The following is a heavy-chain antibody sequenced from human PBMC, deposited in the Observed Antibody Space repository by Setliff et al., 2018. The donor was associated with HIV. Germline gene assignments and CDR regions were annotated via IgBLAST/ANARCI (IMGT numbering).Heavy chain of an antibody. CDR3: ARRMSSGSYYDY. V-gene: IGHV4-39*01. J-gene: IGHJ4*02. Sequence: SETLSLTCSVSGGPISTSSNYWGWIRQPPGKGLEWIGSIYYSGSTYYNPSLKSRVTISVDTSKNQISLKLSSVTAADTAVYYCARRMSSGSYYDYWGQGTLVTVSS. CDR2: IYYSGST. CDR1: GGPISTSSNY. D-gene: IGHD1-26*01.